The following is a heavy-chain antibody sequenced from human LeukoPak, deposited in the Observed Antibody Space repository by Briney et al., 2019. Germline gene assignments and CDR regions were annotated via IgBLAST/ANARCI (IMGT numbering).Heavy chain of an antibody. V-gene: IGHV3-30*18. CDR2: ISYDGSNK. CDR3: AKDNRPYYYGSGSYYNDY. J-gene: IGHJ4*02. CDR1: GFTFSSYG. Sequence: QTGGSLRLSCAASGFTFSSYGMHWVRQAPGKGLEWVAVISYDGSNKYYADSVKGRFTISRDNSKNTLYLQMNSLRAEGTAVYYCAKDNRPYYYGSGSYYNDYWGQGTLVTVSS. D-gene: IGHD3-10*01.